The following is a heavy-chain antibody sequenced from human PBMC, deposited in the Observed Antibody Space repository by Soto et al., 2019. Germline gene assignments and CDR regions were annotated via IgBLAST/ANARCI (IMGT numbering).Heavy chain of an antibody. CDR2: INPNSGGT. CDR1: GYTFTGYY. V-gene: IGHV1-2*02. CDR3: ASAPTTHYHSYGSGSTESLNWFDP. J-gene: IGHJ5*02. D-gene: IGHD3-10*01. Sequence: ASVKVSCKASGYTFTGYYMHWVRQAPGQGLEWMGWINPNSGGTNYAQKFQGRVTMTRDTSISTAYMELSRLRSDDTAVYYCASAPTTHYHSYGSGSTESLNWFDPWGQGTLVTVSS.